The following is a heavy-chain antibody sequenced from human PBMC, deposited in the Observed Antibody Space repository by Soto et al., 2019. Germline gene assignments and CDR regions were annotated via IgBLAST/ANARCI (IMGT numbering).Heavy chain of an antibody. Sequence: EVQLLESGGGLVQPGGSLRLACDASGFSVSTYEMTWARQAPGKGLEWVAFINPSSGTTHYADSVKGRFTISRDNSKDTLYLQRTSLRVEDTAVYYGAKGGWMNVW. CDR3: AKGGWMNV. D-gene: IGHD2-15*01. V-gene: IGHV3-23*01. J-gene: IGHJ6*01. CDR1: GFSVSTYE. CDR2: INPSSGTT.